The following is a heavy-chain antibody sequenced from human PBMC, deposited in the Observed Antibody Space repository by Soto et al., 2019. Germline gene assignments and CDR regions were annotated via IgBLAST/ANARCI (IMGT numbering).Heavy chain of an antibody. CDR3: AKPLYADVVVTYGMDV. D-gene: IGHD2-15*01. CDR1: GFTFSVYA. J-gene: IGHJ6*02. Sequence: PGGSLRLSCAASGFTFSVYAISWVRQAPGKGLEWLSAISTSGDKTYYADSVEGRFTISRDNSKNTLYLQMNSLRVDDSAVYYCAKPLYADVVVTYGMDVWGPVTTVTLSS. V-gene: IGHV3-23*01. CDR2: ISTSGDKT.